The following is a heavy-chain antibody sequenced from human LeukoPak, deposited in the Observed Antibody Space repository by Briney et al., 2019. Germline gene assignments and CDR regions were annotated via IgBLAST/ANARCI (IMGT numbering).Heavy chain of an antibody. CDR3: ARGNMAFDY. J-gene: IGHJ4*02. CDR2: IFYSGST. CDR1: GGSISTSNYY. D-gene: IGHD2/OR15-2a*01. V-gene: IGHV4-39*07. Sequence: SETLSLTCTVSGGSISTSNYYWGWIRQPPGKGLEWIGNIFYSGSTYYSPSLKSRVTISLDTSKNQFSLQLNSVTPEDTAVYYCARGNMAFDYWGQGTLVTVSS.